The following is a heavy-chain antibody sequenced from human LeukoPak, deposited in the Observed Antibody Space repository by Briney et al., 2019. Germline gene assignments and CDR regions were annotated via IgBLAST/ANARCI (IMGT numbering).Heavy chain of an antibody. CDR2: IYYSGST. CDR3: GRDPWEDSRDDSLGY. Sequence: SETLSLTCTVSGGSISSSSYYWGWIRQPPGKGLEWIGSIYYSGSTYYNPSLKSRVTISVDTSKNQFSLKLSSVTAADTAVYYCGRDPWEDSRDDSLGYWGQGTLVTVSS. J-gene: IGHJ4*02. V-gene: IGHV4-39*02. CDR1: GGSISSSSYY. D-gene: IGHD3-22*01.